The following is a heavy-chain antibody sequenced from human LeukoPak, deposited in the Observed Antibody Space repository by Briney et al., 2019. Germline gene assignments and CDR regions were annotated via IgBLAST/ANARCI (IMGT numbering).Heavy chain of an antibody. CDR1: GFTFSSYA. CDR2: ISGSGGST. CDR3: ATPSIVATIHPYFDY. V-gene: IGHV3-23*01. Sequence: GSLRLSCAASGFTFSSYAMSWVRQAPGKGLEWVSAISGSGGSTYYADSVKGRLTISRDNSKNTLYLQMNSLRAEDTAVYYCATPSIVATIHPYFDYWGQGTLVTVSS. J-gene: IGHJ4*02. D-gene: IGHD5-12*01.